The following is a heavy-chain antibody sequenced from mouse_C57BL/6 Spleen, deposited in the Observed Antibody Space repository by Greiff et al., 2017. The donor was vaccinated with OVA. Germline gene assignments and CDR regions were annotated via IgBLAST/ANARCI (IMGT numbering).Heavy chain of an antibody. V-gene: IGHV1-9*01. CDR2: ILPGSGST. Sequence: VQLQQSGAELMKPGASVKLSCKATGYTFTGYWIEWVKQRPGHGLEWIGEILPGSGSTNDNEKFKGKATFTADTSSNTAYMQLSSLTTEDSAIYYCARYGDYDGFAYWGQGTLVTVSA. J-gene: IGHJ3*01. D-gene: IGHD2-4*01. CDR1: GYTFTGYW. CDR3: ARYGDYDGFAY.